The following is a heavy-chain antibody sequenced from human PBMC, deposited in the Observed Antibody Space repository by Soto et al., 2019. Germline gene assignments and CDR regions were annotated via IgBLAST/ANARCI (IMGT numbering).Heavy chain of an antibody. V-gene: IGHV3-21*01. CDR2: ISSSSSYI. CDR1: GFTFSSYS. Sequence: GGSLRLSCAASGFTFSSYSMNWVRQAPGKGLEWVSSISSSSSYIYYAHSVKGRSTISRDNAKNSLYLQMNSLRAEDTAVYYCAGIHDYGDYGGDYWGQGTLVTVSS. CDR3: AGIHDYGDYGGDY. D-gene: IGHD4-17*01. J-gene: IGHJ4*02.